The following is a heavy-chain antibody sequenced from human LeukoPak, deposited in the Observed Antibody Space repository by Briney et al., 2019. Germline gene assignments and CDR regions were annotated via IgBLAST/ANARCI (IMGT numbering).Heavy chain of an antibody. CDR3: ARGKFGYPLNY. D-gene: IGHD3-10*01. Sequence: TGGSLRLSCTASGFTVSGNYMNWVRQAPGKGLEWASVIYTDGNIYYADSVRGRFTISKDNSKNTMDLLLNSVRADDTAVYFCARGKFGYPLNYWGQGTLVTVSS. V-gene: IGHV3-53*01. J-gene: IGHJ4*02. CDR1: GFTVSGNY. CDR2: IYTDGNI.